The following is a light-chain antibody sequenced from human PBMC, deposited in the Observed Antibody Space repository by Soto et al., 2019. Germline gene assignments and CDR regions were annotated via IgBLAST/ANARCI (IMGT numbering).Light chain of an antibody. J-gene: IGLJ3*02. CDR2: EVR. Sequence: QAVLTQPPSASGTPGQRVTISCSGSSSDVGAYNYVSWYQQHPGKAPKLMIYEVRNRPSGVSDRFSGSRSGNTASLTISGLQAEDESDYYCSSYTSSSTWVFGGGTKVTVL. V-gene: IGLV2-14*01. CDR1: SSDVGAYNY. CDR3: SSYTSSSTWV.